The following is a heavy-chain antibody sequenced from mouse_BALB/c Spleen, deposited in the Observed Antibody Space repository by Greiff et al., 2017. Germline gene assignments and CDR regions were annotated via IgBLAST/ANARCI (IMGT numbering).Heavy chain of an antibody. J-gene: IGHJ2*01. CDR1: GFTFSSYT. V-gene: IGHV5-6-4*01. Sequence: EVKLQESGGGLVKPGGSLKLSCAASGFTFSSYTMSWVRQTPEKRLEWVATISSGGSYTYYPDSVKGRFTISRDNAKNTLYLQMSSLKSEDTAMYYCTRDRDYWGQGTTLTVSS. CDR2: ISSGGSYT. CDR3: TRDRDY.